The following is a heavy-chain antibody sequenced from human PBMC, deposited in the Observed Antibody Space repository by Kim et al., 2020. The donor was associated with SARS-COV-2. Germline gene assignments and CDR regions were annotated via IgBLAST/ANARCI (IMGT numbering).Heavy chain of an antibody. V-gene: IGHV3-30*04. J-gene: IGHJ6*02. CDR1: GFTFSSYA. CDR2: ISYDGSNK. CDR3: ARDFGTDYGDYVGYDYYYYGMDV. Sequence: GGSLRLSCAASGFTFSSYAMHWVRQAPGKGLEWVAVISYDGSNKYYADSVKGRFTISRDNSKNTLYLQMNSLRAEDTAVYYCARDFGTDYGDYVGYDYYYYGMDVWGQGTTVTVSS. D-gene: IGHD4-17*01.